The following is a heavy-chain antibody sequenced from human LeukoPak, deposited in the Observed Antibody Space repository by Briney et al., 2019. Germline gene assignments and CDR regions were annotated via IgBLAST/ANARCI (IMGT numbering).Heavy chain of an antibody. J-gene: IGHJ4*02. CDR2: INPNSGGT. D-gene: IGHD2-15*01. V-gene: IGHV1-2*02. CDR3: ASSTCSGGSCYVFDY. Sequence: ASVKVSCKASGYTFTGYYMHWVRQAPGRGLEWMGWINPNSGGTNYAQKFQGRVTMTRDTSISTAYMELSRLRSDDTAVYYCASSTCSGGSCYVFDYWGQGTLVTVSS. CDR1: GYTFTGYY.